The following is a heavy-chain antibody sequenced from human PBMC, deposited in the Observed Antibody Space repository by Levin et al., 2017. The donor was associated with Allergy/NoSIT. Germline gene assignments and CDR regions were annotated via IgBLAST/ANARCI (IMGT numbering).Heavy chain of an antibody. CDR3: ARLGPSYSSSYYYYYYMDV. D-gene: IGHD6-6*01. CDR1: GGTFSSYA. CDR2: IIPIFGTA. V-gene: IGHV1-69*13. Sequence: SVKVSCKASGGTFSSYAISWVRQAPGQGLEWMGGIIPIFGTANYAQKFQGRVTITADESTSTAYMELSSLRSEDTAVYYCARLGPSYSSSYYYYYYMDVWGKGTTVTVSS. J-gene: IGHJ6*03.